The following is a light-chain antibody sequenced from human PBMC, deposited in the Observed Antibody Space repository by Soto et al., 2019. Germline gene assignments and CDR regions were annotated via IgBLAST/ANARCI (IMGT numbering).Light chain of an antibody. V-gene: IGKV3D-15*01. CDR3: QRYDDWPLT. CDR2: DAS. Sequence: EILITQSPATLSVSPGERATLSCRTSQSVSTNLAWYQQKPGQAPSLLIYDASTRASGIPARFSGSGSGTDFTLTITSLQSEDFALYYCQRYDDWPLTFGGGTKVEIK. CDR1: QSVSTN. J-gene: IGKJ4*01.